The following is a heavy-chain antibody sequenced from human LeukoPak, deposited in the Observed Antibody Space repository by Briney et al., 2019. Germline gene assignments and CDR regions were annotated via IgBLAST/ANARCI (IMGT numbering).Heavy chain of an antibody. CDR1: GFTVSSNY. J-gene: IGHJ4*02. Sequence: PGGSLRLSCVASGFTVSSNYMSWVRQAPGKGLEWVSAIFSGGSTFYADSVTGRFTISRDNSKNTMYLEMNSLRAEDTAVYYCARDLKTSGWYGDFDYWGQGTLVTVSS. D-gene: IGHD6-19*01. V-gene: IGHV3-53*01. CDR3: ARDLKTSGWYGDFDY. CDR2: IFSGGST.